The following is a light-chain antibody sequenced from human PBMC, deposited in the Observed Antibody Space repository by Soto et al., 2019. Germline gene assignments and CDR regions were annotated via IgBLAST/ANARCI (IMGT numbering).Light chain of an antibody. CDR2: GAS. J-gene: IGKJ2*01. V-gene: IGKV3-20*01. CDR1: QSVNSAY. Sequence: EIVLPQSPGTLSLTPGERATLSCRASQSVNSAYLAWYQQKPGQAPRLLIFGASNRATGIPDGFSGSGSGTDFTRTISRLEPEDFAVYHCQQYAGSPPKYIFGQGSK. CDR3: QQYAGSPPKYI.